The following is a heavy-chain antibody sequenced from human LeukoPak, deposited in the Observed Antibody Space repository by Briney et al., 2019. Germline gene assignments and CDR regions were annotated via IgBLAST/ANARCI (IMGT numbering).Heavy chain of an antibody. CDR3: ARDMDTGPDLFDY. CDR1: GYTFTDYY. D-gene: IGHD5-18*01. J-gene: IGHJ4*02. Sequence: ASVKVSCKASGYTFTDYYLHWVRQAPGQGLEWMGWINPNSGDTDYAQKFQGRVTMARDTSISTAYMELSTPRYDDTAVYYCARDMDTGPDLFDYWGQGTLVTVSS. V-gene: IGHV1-2*02. CDR2: INPNSGDT.